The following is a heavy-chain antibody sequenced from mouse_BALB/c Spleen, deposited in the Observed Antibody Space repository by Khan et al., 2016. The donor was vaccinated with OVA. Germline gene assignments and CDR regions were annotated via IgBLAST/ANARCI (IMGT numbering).Heavy chain of an antibody. CDR3: VRVYFGYFDY. CDR1: GFTFSSYA. CDR2: ISSGGSLT. V-gene: IGHV5-9-3*01. D-gene: IGHD2-1*01. J-gene: IGHJ2*01. Sequence: EVELVESGGGLVKPGGSLKVSCAASGFTFSSYAMSWVRQTPEKRLEWVATISSGGSLTYYPDSVQGRFTISRDNGKTTLYLLMSSLRSEDTAMYYCVRVYFGYFDYWGQGTTLTVSS.